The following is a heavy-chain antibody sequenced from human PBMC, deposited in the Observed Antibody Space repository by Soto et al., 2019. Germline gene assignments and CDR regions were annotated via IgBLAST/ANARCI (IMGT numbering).Heavy chain of an antibody. V-gene: IGHV3-33*01. Sequence: GGSLRLSCAASGFTFSSYGMHWVRQAPGKGLEWVAVIWYDGSNKYYADSVKGRFTISRDNSKNTLYLQMNSLRAEDTAVYYCARDTKDYDFWSALFFDYWGQGTLVTVSS. D-gene: IGHD3-3*01. CDR2: IWYDGSNK. CDR3: ARDTKDYDFWSALFFDY. J-gene: IGHJ4*02. CDR1: GFTFSSYG.